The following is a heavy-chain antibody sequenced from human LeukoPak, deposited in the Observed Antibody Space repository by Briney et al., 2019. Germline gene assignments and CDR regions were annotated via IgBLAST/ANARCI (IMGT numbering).Heavy chain of an antibody. CDR3: ARPKGYCSSTSCYKYRFWGFDY. V-gene: IGHV4-34*01. J-gene: IGHJ4*02. Sequence: SETLSLTCAVYGGSFSGYYWSWIRQPPGKGLEWIGEINHSGSTNYNPSLKSRVTISVDTSKNQFSLKLSSVTAADTAVYYCARPKGYCSSTSCYKYRFWGFDYWGQGTLVTVSS. CDR2: INHSGST. CDR1: GGSFSGYY. D-gene: IGHD2-2*01.